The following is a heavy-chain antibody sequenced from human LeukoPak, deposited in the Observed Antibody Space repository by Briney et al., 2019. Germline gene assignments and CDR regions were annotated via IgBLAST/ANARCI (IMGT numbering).Heavy chain of an antibody. J-gene: IGHJ4*02. CDR2: IYYSGST. Sequence: SETLSLTCTVSGGSISSYYWSWIRQPPGKGLEWIGYIYYSGSTNYNPSLKRRVTISIDTSKNQFSLMLSSVTAADTAVYYCARGRGYDPVVFYLDSWGQGTAVIVSS. CDR3: ARGRGYDPVVFYLDS. V-gene: IGHV4-59*12. CDR1: GGSISSYY. D-gene: IGHD2-15*01.